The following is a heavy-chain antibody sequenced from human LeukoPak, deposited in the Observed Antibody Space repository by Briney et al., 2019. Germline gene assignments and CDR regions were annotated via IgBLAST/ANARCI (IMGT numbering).Heavy chain of an antibody. CDR3: AKDLTGTYSDYFDY. Sequence: PGRSLRLSCAASGFTFSSYGMHWVRQAPGKGLEWVAVIWYDGSNKYYADSVKGRFTISRDNSKNTLYLQMNSLRVDDTAVYYCAKDLTGTYSDYFDYWGQGTLVTVSS. J-gene: IGHJ4*02. CDR2: IWYDGSNK. CDR1: GFTFSSYG. V-gene: IGHV3-33*06. D-gene: IGHD1-1*01.